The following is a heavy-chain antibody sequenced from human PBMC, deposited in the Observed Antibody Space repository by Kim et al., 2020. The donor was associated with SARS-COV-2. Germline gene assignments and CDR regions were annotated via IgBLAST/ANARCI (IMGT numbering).Heavy chain of an antibody. V-gene: IGHV3-48*03. D-gene: IGHD3-10*01. CDR3: ARDRSFWFGERSDAFDI. CDR1: GFIFSTYE. J-gene: IGHJ3*02. Sequence: GGSLRLSCAASGFIFSTYEMNWVRQAPGKGLEWVSYISSSGSTKAYADSVKGRFTISRDNDKNSVYLQMNSLRAEDTAVYYCARDRSFWFGERSDAFDIWGQGTMVTVSS. CDR2: ISSSGSTK.